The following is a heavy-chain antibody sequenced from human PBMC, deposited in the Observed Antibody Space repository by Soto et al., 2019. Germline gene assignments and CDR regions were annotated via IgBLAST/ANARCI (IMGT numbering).Heavy chain of an antibody. CDR3: ARGGWRRAAGTER. V-gene: IGHV4-39*01. CDR2: IYYSGST. Sequence: SETLSLTCTVSGGSISSSSYYWGWIRQPPGKGLEWIGSIYYSGSTYYNPSLKSRVTISVDTSKNQFSLKLSSVTAADTAVYYCARGGWRRAAGTERWGQGTLVTVSS. D-gene: IGHD6-13*01. J-gene: IGHJ4*02. CDR1: GGSISSSSYY.